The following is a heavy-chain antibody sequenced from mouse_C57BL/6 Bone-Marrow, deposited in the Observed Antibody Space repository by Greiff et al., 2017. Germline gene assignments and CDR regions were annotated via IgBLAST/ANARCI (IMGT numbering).Heavy chain of an antibody. V-gene: IGHV1-69*01. Sequence: QVQLQQSGAELVMPGASVKLSCKASGYTFTSYWMHWVKQRPGQGLEWIGEIDPSDSYTNYNQKFKGKSTLTVDKSSSTAYMQLSSLTSEDSAVYYCARGLYYAMDYWGQGTSVTVSS. CDR2: IDPSDSYT. CDR3: ARGLYYAMDY. CDR1: GYTFTSYW. J-gene: IGHJ4*01.